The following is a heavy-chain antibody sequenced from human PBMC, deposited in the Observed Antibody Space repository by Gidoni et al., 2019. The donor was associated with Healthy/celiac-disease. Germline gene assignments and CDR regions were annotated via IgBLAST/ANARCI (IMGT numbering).Heavy chain of an antibody. CDR2: IWYDGSTK. V-gene: IGHV3-33*01. CDR1: GGTFSSYG. Sequence: VPLAEAGGGGGQPGRTPRCSCAASGGTFSSYGMYRGRQAPGKGREWVAVIWYDGSTKYYADSVKGRFTLSRGNSKNALYLQMNSLRAEDTAVYYCASVNSGYCTDGVCYFWHGAFDIWGQGTMVTVSS. D-gene: IGHD2-8*01. CDR3: ASVNSGYCTDGVCYFWHGAFDI. J-gene: IGHJ3*02.